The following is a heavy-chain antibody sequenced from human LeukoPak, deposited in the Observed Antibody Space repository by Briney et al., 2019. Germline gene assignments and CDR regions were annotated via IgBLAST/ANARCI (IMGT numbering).Heavy chain of an antibody. CDR1: GYTFTHYA. CDR3: ARDDFSTYPGLNYFDY. V-gene: IGHV1-3*01. D-gene: IGHD4-11*01. J-gene: IGHJ4*02. Sequence: ASVKVSCKASGYTFTHYAVHWVRQAPGQRLEWMGWTNVGNDYTESSQKFQDRLTITSDTTATTVFMELSSLRSEDTAVYYCARDDFSTYPGLNYFDYWGQGSLVTVSS. CDR2: TNVGNDYT.